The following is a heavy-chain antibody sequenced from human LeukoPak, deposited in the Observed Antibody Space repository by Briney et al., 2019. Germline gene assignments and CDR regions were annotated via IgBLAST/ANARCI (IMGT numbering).Heavy chain of an antibody. CDR3: ARDMNVRGYSYGPFDY. J-gene: IGHJ4*02. Sequence: SVKVSCKASGGTFSSYAISWVRQAPGQGLEWMGRIIPIFGIANYAQKFQGRVAITADKSTSTAYMELSSLRSEDTAVYYCARDMNVRGYSYGPFDYWGQGTLVTVSS. CDR2: IIPIFGIA. D-gene: IGHD5-18*01. V-gene: IGHV1-69*04. CDR1: GGTFSSYA.